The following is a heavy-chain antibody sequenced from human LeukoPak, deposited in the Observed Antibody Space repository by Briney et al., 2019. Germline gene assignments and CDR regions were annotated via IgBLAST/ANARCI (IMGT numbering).Heavy chain of an antibody. J-gene: IGHJ4*02. V-gene: IGHV3-23*01. Sequence: GGSLRLSCAASGFTFNNYAMNWVRQAPGKGLEWVSGISGFGGSTYYAPSVKGRLTISRDNFGNMLYLHLDSLRVEDTAIYYCARRSGSSWSSFDYRGQGALVTVSS. D-gene: IGHD6-13*01. CDR1: GFTFNNYA. CDR3: ARRSGSSWSSFDY. CDR2: ISGFGGST.